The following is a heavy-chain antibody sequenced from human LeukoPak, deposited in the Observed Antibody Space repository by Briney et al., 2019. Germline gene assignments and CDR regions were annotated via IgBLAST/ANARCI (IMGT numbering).Heavy chain of an antibody. CDR3: ARHRSKWLQSSFDY. J-gene: IGHJ4*02. CDR1: GDSISSSSSY. CDR2: IYYSGNT. D-gene: IGHD5-24*01. V-gene: IGHV4-39*01. Sequence: PSETLSLTCTVSGDSISSSSSYWGWIRQPPGKGLEWIGSIYYSGNTYYNTSLKSRVTISVDTSKNQFSLKLNSVTAADTAVYFCARHRSKWLQSSFDYWGQGTLVTVSS.